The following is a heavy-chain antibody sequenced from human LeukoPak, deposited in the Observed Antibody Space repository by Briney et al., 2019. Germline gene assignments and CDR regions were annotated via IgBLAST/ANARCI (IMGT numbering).Heavy chain of an antibody. CDR2: INPNSGGT. CDR1: GYTFTGYF. CDR3: ARRGAEYTTSSYGWFDP. D-gene: IGHD6-6*01. J-gene: IGHJ5*02. Sequence: ASVKVSCKSSGYTFTGYFIHWVRQAPGQGLERMGWINPNSGGTNYARNFQGRVTMTRDTSISTTYMELTRLTSDDTAVYYCARRGAEYTTSSYGWFDPWGQGTLVTVSS. V-gene: IGHV1-2*02.